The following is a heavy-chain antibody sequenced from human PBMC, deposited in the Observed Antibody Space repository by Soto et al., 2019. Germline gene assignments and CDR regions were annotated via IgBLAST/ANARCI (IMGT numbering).Heavy chain of an antibody. D-gene: IGHD3-22*01. CDR2: IIPIFGTA. J-gene: IGHJ3*02. CDR3: ARELSWGERITMIVVGIGAFDI. CDR1: GGTFSSYA. Sequence: SVKVSCKASGGTFSSYAISWVRQAPGQGLEWMGGIIPIFGTANYAQKFQGRVTITADESTSTAYMELGSLRSEDTAVYYCARELSWGERITMIVVGIGAFDIWGQGTMVTVSS. V-gene: IGHV1-69*13.